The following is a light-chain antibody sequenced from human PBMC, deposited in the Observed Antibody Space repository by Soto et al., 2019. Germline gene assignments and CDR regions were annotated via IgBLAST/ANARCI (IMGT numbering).Light chain of an antibody. CDR2: DVP. V-gene: IGKV3-11*01. CDR3: HQHRNWPLT. Sequence: EIVLTQSPDTPSLSPGERATLSCRASQSVGTSLAWYQQKPGQAPSLLISDVPNRATGIPARFSGSGSRTDFTLTISSLEPEDFAVYYCHQHRNWPLTFGGGTKVDIK. CDR1: QSVGTS. J-gene: IGKJ4*01.